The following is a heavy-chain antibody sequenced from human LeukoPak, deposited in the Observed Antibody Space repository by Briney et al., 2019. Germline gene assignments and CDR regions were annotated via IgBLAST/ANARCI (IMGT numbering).Heavy chain of an antibody. D-gene: IGHD6-13*01. CDR1: GGSISSYY. CDR3: AREAAGTIDY. V-gene: IGHV4-59*01. Sequence: SETLSLTCTVSGGSISSYYWSWIRQPPRKGLEWIGYIYYSGSTNYNPSLKSRVTISVDTSKNQFSLKLSSVTAADTAVYYCAREAAGTIDYWGQGTLVTVSS. CDR2: IYYSGST. J-gene: IGHJ4*02.